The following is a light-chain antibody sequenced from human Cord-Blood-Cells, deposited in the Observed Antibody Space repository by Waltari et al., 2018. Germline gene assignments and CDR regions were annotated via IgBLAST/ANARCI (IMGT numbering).Light chain of an antibody. CDR3: QSSDSSLSGWV. V-gene: IGLV1-40*01. CDR2: GNT. Sequence: QSVLTQPPSVSGAPGQRVTISCTGCSSNIGAGYDVHWYQQLPGAAPKLLIYGNTNRPSGVPDRFSGSKSGTSASLAITGLQAEDEADYYCQSSDSSLSGWVFGGGTKLTVL. J-gene: IGLJ2*01. CDR1: SSNIGAGYD.